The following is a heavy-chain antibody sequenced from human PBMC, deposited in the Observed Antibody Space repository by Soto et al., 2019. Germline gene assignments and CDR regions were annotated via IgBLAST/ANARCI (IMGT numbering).Heavy chain of an antibody. CDR3: ARDWYYYDTSDHFSADAFDI. Sequence: EVQLVESGGGLVQPGGSLSLSCAASGFTSSSYWMHWVRQAPGKGLVWVSRISNDGTSTNYADSVKGRFTISRDNAKNTVYLEMNSLRAEDTAVYYCARDWYYYDTSDHFSADAFDIWGQGTTVTVSS. CDR2: ISNDGTST. J-gene: IGHJ3*02. CDR1: GFTSSSYW. V-gene: IGHV3-74*01. D-gene: IGHD3-22*01.